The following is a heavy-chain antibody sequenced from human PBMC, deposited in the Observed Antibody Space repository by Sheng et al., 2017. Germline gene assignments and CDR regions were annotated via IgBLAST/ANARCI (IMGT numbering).Heavy chain of an antibody. CDR3: ARWKGPRESPYGMDV. V-gene: IGHV3-48*03. J-gene: IGHJ6*02. D-gene: IGHD3-10*01. CDR1: GFTFSSYE. CDR2: ISTSGSII. Sequence: EVQLVESGGGAVQPGGSLRLSCAASGFTFSSYEMNWVRQAPGKGLEWVSYISTSGSIIQYPEAVRGRFTISRDNAKNSLYLQMNSLRAEDTAIYYCARWKGPRESPYGMDVWGQGTTVSVYS.